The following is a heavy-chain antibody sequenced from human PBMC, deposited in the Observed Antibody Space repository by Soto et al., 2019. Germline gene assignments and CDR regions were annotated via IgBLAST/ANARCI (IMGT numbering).Heavy chain of an antibody. J-gene: IGHJ4*02. V-gene: IGHV3-23*01. D-gene: IGHD5-12*01. CDR2: ISGNSGKT. Sequence: GGSLRLSCTASGFTFSSYAMSWVRQAPGKELEWVSTISGNSGKTNYAESVKGRFSISRDNSKNTLYLQMNSLRAEDTAVYYCAKDRRDGYNYHPFFFDYRGQGTLVTVSS. CDR1: GFTFSSYA. CDR3: AKDRRDGYNYHPFFFDY.